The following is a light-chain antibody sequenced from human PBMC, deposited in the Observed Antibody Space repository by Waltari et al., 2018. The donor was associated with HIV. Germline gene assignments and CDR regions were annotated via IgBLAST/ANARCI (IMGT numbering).Light chain of an antibody. CDR2: DDK. CDR3: QVWDGRSEHVI. CDR1: NIGAKN. J-gene: IGLJ2*01. V-gene: IGLV3-21*02. Sequence: LSQPPSVSVAPGQPASITCWGPNIGAKNVHWCRQRPGQAPVLVIYDDKDRPSGIPNRFSGSNSGNTATLIISGVEVADEADYYCQVWDGRSEHVIFGGGTHL.